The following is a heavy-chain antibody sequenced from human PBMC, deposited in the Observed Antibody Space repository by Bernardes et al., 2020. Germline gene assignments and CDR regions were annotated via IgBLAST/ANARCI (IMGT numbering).Heavy chain of an antibody. CDR1: GFTFSSYW. Sequence: GGSLRLSCAASGFTFSSYWMSWFRQAPGKGLEWVANIKQDGSEKYYVDSVKGRFTISRDNAKNSLYLQMNSLRAEDTAVYYCARVFVYSSSPYYYYGMDVWGQGTTVTVSS. CDR3: ARVFVYSSSPYYYYGMDV. D-gene: IGHD6-6*01. J-gene: IGHJ6*02. CDR2: IKQDGSEK. V-gene: IGHV3-7*01.